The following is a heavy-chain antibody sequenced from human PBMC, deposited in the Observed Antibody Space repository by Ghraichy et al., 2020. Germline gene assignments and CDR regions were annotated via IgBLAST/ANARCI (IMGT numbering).Heavy chain of an antibody. CDR2: ISGSGGST. CDR3: AKWVVTTPAS. Sequence: GESLNISCAASGFTFSSYAMSWVRQAPGKGLEWVSAISGSGGSTYYADSVKGRFTISRDNSKNTLYLQMNSLRAEDTAVYYCAKWVVTTPASWGQGTLVTVSS. CDR1: GFTFSSYA. D-gene: IGHD3-22*01. J-gene: IGHJ4*02. V-gene: IGHV3-23*01.